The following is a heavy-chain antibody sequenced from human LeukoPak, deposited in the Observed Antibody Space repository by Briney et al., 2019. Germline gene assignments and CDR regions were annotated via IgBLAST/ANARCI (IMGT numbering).Heavy chain of an antibody. CDR1: GFTFSSYA. J-gene: IGHJ4*02. CDR2: INHSGST. CDR3: ARERPSYYDILTGYYPRSLPYYFDY. D-gene: IGHD3-9*01. Sequence: GSLRLSCAASGFTFSSYAMSWVRQAPGKGLEWIGEINHSGSTNYNPSLKSRVTISVDTSKNQFSLKLSSVTAADTAVYYCARERPSYYDILTGYYPRSLPYYFDYWGQGTLVTVSS. V-gene: IGHV4-34*01.